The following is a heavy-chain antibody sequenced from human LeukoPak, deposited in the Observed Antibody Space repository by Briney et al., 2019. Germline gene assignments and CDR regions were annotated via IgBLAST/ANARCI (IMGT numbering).Heavy chain of an antibody. J-gene: IGHJ4*02. D-gene: IGHD6-6*01. Sequence: AGGSLRLSCAASGFTFSSYWMSWVRQTPGKGLEWVANIKQDGSEKYYVDSVKGRFTISRDNAKNSLYLQMNSLRVEDTAVYYCARAAQVTGRPNLGGHFDYWGQGTLVTVSS. CDR2: IKQDGSEK. V-gene: IGHV3-7*03. CDR3: ARAAQVTGRPNLGGHFDY. CDR1: GFTFSSYW.